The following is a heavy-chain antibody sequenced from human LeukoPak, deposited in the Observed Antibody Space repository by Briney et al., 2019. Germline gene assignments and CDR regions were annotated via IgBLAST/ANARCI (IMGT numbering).Heavy chain of an antibody. Sequence: SQTLSLTCAISGDSVSSNSATWDWIRQSPSRGLEWLGRTYYRSRWYNDSAESVRSRITISPDTSKNQFSLQLHSVTPEGTAVYYCARSIEYFDYWGQGTLVTVSS. V-gene: IGHV6-1*01. D-gene: IGHD5-24*01. CDR2: TYYRSRWYN. CDR1: GDSVSSNSAT. CDR3: ARSIEYFDY. J-gene: IGHJ4*02.